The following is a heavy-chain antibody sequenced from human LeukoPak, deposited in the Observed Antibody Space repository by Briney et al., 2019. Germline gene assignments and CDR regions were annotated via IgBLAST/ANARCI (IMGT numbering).Heavy chain of an antibody. CDR2: INPSGGST. Sequence: GASVKVSCKASGYTFTSYYMHWVRQAPGQGLEWMGIINPSGGSTSYAQKFQGRVTMTRDTSTSTVYMELSSLRSEDTAVYYCARVVSLLLEEGGEFDPWGQGTLVTVSS. CDR1: GYTFTSYY. CDR3: ARVVSLLLEEGGEFDP. D-gene: IGHD2-15*01. V-gene: IGHV1-46*01. J-gene: IGHJ5*02.